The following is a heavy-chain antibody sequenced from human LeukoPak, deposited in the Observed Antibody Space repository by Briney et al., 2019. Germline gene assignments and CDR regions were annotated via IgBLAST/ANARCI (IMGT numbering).Heavy chain of an antibody. Sequence: GGSLRLSCAASGFTFSNYDMSWVRQAPGKGLEWVSIISGSGGSTYVADSVKGRFTFSRDNSKNTLYLQMNSLRAEDTAVYYCAKDSDYYGSGSSVDYWGQGILVTVSS. V-gene: IGHV3-23*01. CDR1: GFTFSNYD. J-gene: IGHJ4*02. CDR2: ISGSGGST. D-gene: IGHD3-10*01. CDR3: AKDSDYYGSGSSVDY.